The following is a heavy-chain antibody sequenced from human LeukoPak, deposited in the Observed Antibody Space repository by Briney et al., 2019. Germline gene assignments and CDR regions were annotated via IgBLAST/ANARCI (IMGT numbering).Heavy chain of an antibody. CDR1: GFMFSSYA. CDR2: ISYDGSNE. D-gene: IGHD6-19*01. V-gene: IGHV3-30*04. Sequence: GRSLRLSCAASGFMFSSYAMHWVRQAPGKGLEWVAVISYDGSNEYSADSVKGRFTISRDNSKNTLYLQMNSLRAEDTAVYYCARDGGQWLIRGYYFDYCGQGTLVTVSS. CDR3: ARDGGQWLIRGYYFDY. J-gene: IGHJ4*02.